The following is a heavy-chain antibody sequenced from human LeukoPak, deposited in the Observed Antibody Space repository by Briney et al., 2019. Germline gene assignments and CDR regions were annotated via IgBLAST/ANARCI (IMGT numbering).Heavy chain of an antibody. J-gene: IGHJ4*02. Sequence: GGSLRLSCAASGFTFNNYWMHWVRQAPGKGLVWVSRINSDGSSTGYADPVRGRFTISRDTAKNTLYLQMNSVRVEDTAMYYCAREEYSVRRGARLDHWGQGTLVIVSS. V-gene: IGHV3-74*01. CDR3: AREEYSVRRGARLDH. CDR1: GFTFNNYW. D-gene: IGHD4-11*01. CDR2: INSDGSST.